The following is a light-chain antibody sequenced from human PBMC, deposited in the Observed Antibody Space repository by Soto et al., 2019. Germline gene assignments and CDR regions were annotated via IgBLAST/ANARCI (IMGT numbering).Light chain of an antibody. Sequence: QSALTQTASVSGSPGQSITISCTGTSSDVGGYNYVSWYQQHPGKAPKLMIYDVSNRPSGVSNRFSGSKSGNTASLTISGLKAEDEADYYCSSYTSGSTRVFGTGTKLTVL. V-gene: IGLV2-14*01. J-gene: IGLJ1*01. CDR1: SSDVGGYNY. CDR2: DVS. CDR3: SSYTSGSTRV.